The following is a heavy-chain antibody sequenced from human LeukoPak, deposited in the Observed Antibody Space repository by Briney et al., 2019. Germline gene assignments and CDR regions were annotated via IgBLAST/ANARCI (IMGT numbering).Heavy chain of an antibody. V-gene: IGHV3-15*07. J-gene: IGHJ3*02. D-gene: IGHD2-2*01. CDR2: IKSKTDGGTT. CDR1: GFTFSNAW. CDR3: ARVRYCSSTSCRGALDI. Sequence: GGSLRLSCAASGFTFSNAWMNWVCQAPGKGLEWVGRIKSKTDGGTTDYAAPVKGRFTISRDDSKNTLYLQMNSLKTEDTAVYYCARVRYCSSTSCRGALDIWGQGTMVTVSS.